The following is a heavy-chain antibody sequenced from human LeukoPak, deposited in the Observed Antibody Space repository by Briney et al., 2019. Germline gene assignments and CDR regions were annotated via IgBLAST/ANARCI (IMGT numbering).Heavy chain of an antibody. J-gene: IGHJ4*02. CDR2: IYHSGST. CDR3: ATGGRLRWNYFDY. Sequence: SETLSLTCTVSGYSISSGYYWGWIRQPPGKGLEWIGSIYHSGSTYYNPSLKSRVTISVDTSKNQFSLKLSSVTAADTAVYYCATGGRLRWNYFDYWGQGNLVTVSS. D-gene: IGHD4-23*01. V-gene: IGHV4-38-2*02. CDR1: GYSISSGYY.